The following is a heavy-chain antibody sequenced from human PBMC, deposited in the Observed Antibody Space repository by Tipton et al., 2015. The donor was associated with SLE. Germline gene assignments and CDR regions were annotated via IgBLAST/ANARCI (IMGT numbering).Heavy chain of an antibody. CDR2: IYHSGDT. D-gene: IGHD3-3*01. CDR3: ARVRFFDY. J-gene: IGHJ4*02. V-gene: IGHV4-38-2*02. Sequence: TLSLTCTVSGYSIFDGYYWGWIRQPPGKGPEWIGTIYHSGDTYYNPSLKSRVTLTVDTSKNQSSLSLNSVTAADTAVYYCARVRFFDYWGQGALVTVSS. CDR1: GYSIFDGYY.